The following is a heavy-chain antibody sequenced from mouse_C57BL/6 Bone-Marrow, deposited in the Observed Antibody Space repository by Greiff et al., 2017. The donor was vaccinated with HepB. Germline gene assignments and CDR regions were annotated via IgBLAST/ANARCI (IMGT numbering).Heavy chain of an antibody. V-gene: IGHV1-63*01. CDR2: IYPGGGYT. CDR1: GYTFTNYW. CDR3: ARWGTTYYFDY. D-gene: IGHD1-1*01. J-gene: IGHJ2*01. Sequence: QVQLQQSGAELVRPGTSVKMSCKASGYTFTNYWIGWAKQRPGHGLEWIGDIYPGGGYTNYNEKFKGKATLTADKSSSTAYMQCSSLTSEDSAIYYCARWGTTYYFDYWGQGTTLTVSS.